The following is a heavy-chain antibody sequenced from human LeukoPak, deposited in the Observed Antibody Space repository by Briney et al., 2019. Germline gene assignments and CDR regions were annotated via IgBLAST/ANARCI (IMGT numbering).Heavy chain of an antibody. J-gene: IGHJ5*02. CDR3: ARGLYYDILTGSARWFDP. V-gene: IGHV4-61*10. Sequence: PSETLSLTCTVSGGSVSSGTYYWGYICQPAGKGLEWIGRISTSGSTNYNPSLKSRVSISVDTSKNQFSLKLSSVTAADTAVYYCARGLYYDILTGSARWFDPWGQGTLVTVSS. CDR2: ISTSGST. CDR1: GGSVSSGTYY. D-gene: IGHD3-9*01.